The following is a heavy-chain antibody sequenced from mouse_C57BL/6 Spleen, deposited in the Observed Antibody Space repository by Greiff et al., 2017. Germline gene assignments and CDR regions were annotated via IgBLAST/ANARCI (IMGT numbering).Heavy chain of an antibody. D-gene: IGHD2-4*01. Sequence: VQLVESGPGLVAPSQSLSITCAVSGFSFTSYGVSWVRQPPGKGLEWLGAIWGDGSTNYHSALISRLSISKKNSKSQVFLKLNSLHTDDTATYCGANRYDCHWYFDVWGTGTTVTVSS. J-gene: IGHJ1*03. V-gene: IGHV2-3*01. CDR3: ANRYDCHWYFDV. CDR1: GFSFTSYG. CDR2: IWGDGST.